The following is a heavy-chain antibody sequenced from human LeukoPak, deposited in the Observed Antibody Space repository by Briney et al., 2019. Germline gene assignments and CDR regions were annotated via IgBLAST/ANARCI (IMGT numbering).Heavy chain of an antibody. V-gene: IGHV3-15*01. CDR2: IKSKPNGETT. D-gene: IGHD5-12*01. CDR1: GLTFSSYW. CDR3: TTTVGYSGYDWGY. J-gene: IGHJ4*02. Sequence: GGSLRLSCAASGLTFSSYWMHWVRQPPGKGLEWVGRIKSKPNGETTDYAAPVKGRFTISRDDSKNTLFLQMNSLIAEGTAVYYCTTTVGYSGYDWGYWGQGTLVIVSS.